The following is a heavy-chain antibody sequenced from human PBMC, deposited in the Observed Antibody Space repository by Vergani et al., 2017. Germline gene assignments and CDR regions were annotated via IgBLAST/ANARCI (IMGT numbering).Heavy chain of an antibody. J-gene: IGHJ4*02. D-gene: IGHD2-15*01. CDR3: ARAGALYCSGGSCYSDY. V-gene: IGHV1-69*02. Sequence: QVQLVQSGAEVKKPGSSVKVSCKASGGTFSSYTISWVRQAPGQGLEWMGRIIPILGIANYAQKFQGRVTITADKSTSTAYMELSSLRSDDTAVYYCARAGALYCSGGSCYSDYWGQGTLVTVSS. CDR1: GGTFSSYT. CDR2: IIPILGIA.